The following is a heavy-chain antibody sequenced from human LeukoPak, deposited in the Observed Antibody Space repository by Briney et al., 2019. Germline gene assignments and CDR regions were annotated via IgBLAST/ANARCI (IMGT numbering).Heavy chain of an antibody. V-gene: IGHV1-46*01. D-gene: IGHD6-13*01. CDR2: INPSGGST. CDR3: ARVGKAAAGPDSDWFDP. Sequence: GASVKVSCKASGYTFTSYYMHWVRQAPGQGLEWMGIINPSGGSTSYAQKFQGRVTMTRDTSTSTVYMELSSLRSEDTAVYYCARVGKAAAGPDSDWFDPWGQGTLVTVSS. CDR1: GYTFTSYY. J-gene: IGHJ5*02.